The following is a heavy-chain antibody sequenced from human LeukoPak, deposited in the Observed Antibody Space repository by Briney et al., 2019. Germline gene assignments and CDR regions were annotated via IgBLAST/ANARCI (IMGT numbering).Heavy chain of an antibody. CDR2: VYPRDSDT. J-gene: IGHJ4*02. D-gene: IGHD1-1*01. V-gene: IGHV5-51*01. CDR1: GYXFSNYW. Sequence: GESLKISCKASGYXFSNYWICWVRQVPGKGLEWMGIVYPRDSDTRYSPSFQGQVTISADKSISTAYLQWSSLKASDTAVYYCARPGERSRRDWNLDQWGQGTLVTVSS. CDR3: ARPGERSRRDWNLDQ.